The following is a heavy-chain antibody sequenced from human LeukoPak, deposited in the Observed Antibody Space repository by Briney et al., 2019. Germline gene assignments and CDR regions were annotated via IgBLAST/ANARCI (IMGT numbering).Heavy chain of an antibody. J-gene: IGHJ4*02. D-gene: IGHD3-22*01. CDR1: GGSFSGYY. CDR2: INHSGST. Sequence: KPSETLSLTCAVYGGSFSGYYWSWIRQPPGEGLEWIGEINHSGSTNYNPSLKSRVTISVDTSKNQFSLKLSSVTAADTAVYYCARARRYYDSSDPFDYWGQGTLVTVSS. CDR3: ARARRYYDSSDPFDY. V-gene: IGHV4-34*01.